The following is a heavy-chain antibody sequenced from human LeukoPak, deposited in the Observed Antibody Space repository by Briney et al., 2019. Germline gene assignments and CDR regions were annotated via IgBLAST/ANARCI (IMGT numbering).Heavy chain of an antibody. Sequence: KPSETLSLTCAVYGGSFSDYYWDWVRQPPGKGLEWIGEIHPSGSTTYNPSLQSLVTISADTSQNQFSLKLSSVTAADTALYSCARGVDEAKVGYWGQGTLVTVSS. CDR2: IHPSGST. J-gene: IGHJ4*02. CDR3: ARGVDEAKVGY. V-gene: IGHV4-34*01. CDR1: GGSFSDYY.